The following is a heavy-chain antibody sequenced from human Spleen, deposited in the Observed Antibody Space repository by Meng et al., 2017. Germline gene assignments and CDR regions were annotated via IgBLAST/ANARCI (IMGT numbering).Heavy chain of an antibody. Sequence: GESLKISCAASGFTFDDYGMSWVRQAPGKGLEWVSGINWNGGSTGYADSVKGRFTISRDNSKNTLYLHMNSLRAEDTAVYYCARDADSGAWYGDYSYYAMDVWGQGTTVTVSS. CDR1: GFTFDDYG. CDR2: INWNGGST. V-gene: IGHV3-20*04. CDR3: ARDADSGAWYGDYSYYAMDV. D-gene: IGHD6-19*01. J-gene: IGHJ6*02.